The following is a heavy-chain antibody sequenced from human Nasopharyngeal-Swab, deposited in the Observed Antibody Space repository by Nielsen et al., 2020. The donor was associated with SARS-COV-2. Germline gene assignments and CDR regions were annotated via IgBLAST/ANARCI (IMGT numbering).Heavy chain of an antibody. V-gene: IGHV3-21*01. J-gene: IGHJ4*02. CDR2: ISRSSNYI. Sequence: GESLKISCAASGFTFSSYSMNWVRQAPGKGLEWVSSISRSSNYIYYADSVKGRFTISRDNAKNSLYLQMNSLRAEDTAVYYCARTGPGYYDSSGYYGRNFDYWGQGTLVTVSS. D-gene: IGHD3-22*01. CDR1: GFTFSSYS. CDR3: ARTGPGYYDSSGYYGRNFDY.